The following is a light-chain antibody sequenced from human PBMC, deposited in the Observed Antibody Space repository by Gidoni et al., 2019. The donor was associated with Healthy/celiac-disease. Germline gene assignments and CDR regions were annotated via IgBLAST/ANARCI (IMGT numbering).Light chain of an antibody. CDR3: QQYNSYPT. V-gene: IGKV1-5*03. J-gene: IGKJ1*01. CDR2: KAS. CDR1: QSISSW. Sequence: DIQMTQSPSTLSASVGDSVTIPCRASQSISSWLAWYQQKPGKAPKLLIYKASSLESGVPSRFSGSGSGTEFTLTISSLQPDDFATYYCQQYNSYPTFGQGTKVEIK.